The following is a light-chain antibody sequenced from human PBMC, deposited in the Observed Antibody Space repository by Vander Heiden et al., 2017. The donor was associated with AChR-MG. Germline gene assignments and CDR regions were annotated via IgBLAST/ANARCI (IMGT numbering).Light chain of an antibody. CDR2: AAS. V-gene: IGKV1-39*01. CDR1: QSISSY. CDR3: QQSDSTPQT. Sequence: DIQMTQSPSSLSASVGDRVTITCRASQSISSYLNWYQQKPGKAPKLLIYAASSLQSGVPSRFSGSGSGTDFTLTISSLQPEYFATYYCQQSDSTPQTFGQGTKVEIK. J-gene: IGKJ1*01.